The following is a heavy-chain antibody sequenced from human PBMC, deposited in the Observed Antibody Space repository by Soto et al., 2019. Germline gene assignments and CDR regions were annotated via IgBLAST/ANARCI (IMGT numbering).Heavy chain of an antibody. Sequence: GGSLRLSCSASGFTFSTYVLHWVRQAPGKGLEYVSAITPNGYTTYYADSVKGRFSISRDNSKNTLYLQMSSLRPEDKAVYYCVKGGYTSGYDYWGQGTLVTVSS. CDR2: ITPNGYTT. CDR3: VKGGYTSGYDY. V-gene: IGHV3-64D*06. CDR1: GFTFSTYV. D-gene: IGHD3-22*01. J-gene: IGHJ4*02.